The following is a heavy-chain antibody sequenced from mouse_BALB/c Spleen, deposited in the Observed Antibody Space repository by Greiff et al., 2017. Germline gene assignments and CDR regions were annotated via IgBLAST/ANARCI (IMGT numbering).Heavy chain of an antibody. V-gene: IGHV7-3*02. CDR1: GFTFTDYY. Sequence: EVKLMESGGGLVQPGGSLRLSCATSGFTFTDYYMSWVRQPPGKALEWLGFIRNKANGYTTEYSASVKGRFTISRDNSQSILYLQMNTLRAEDSASYYCARDRELRRDWCFDVWGAGTPVTVSS. CDR3: ARDRELRRDWCFDV. J-gene: IGHJ1*01. CDR2: IRNKANGYTT. D-gene: IGHD2-4*01.